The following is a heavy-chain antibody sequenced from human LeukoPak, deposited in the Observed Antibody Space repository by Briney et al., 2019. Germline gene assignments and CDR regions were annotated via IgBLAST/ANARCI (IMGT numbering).Heavy chain of an antibody. CDR2: IYYSGST. CDR3: ARVGNPLVTVFAWFDP. CDR1: GGSVSSSSSY. D-gene: IGHD3-3*01. Sequence: SETLSLTCTVSGGSVSSSSSYWGWIRQPPGKGLEWIGSIYYSGSTYYNPSLKSRVTMSVDTSTNRFSLKLSSVTAADTALYYCARVGNPLVTVFAWFDPWGQGTLVTVSS. J-gene: IGHJ5*02. V-gene: IGHV4-39*07.